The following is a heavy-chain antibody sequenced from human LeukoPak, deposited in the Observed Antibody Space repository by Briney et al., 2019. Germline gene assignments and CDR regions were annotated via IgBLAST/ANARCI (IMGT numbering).Heavy chain of an antibody. D-gene: IGHD5-18*01. V-gene: IGHV4-59*01. CDR1: GGSISSYY. CDR3: ASGIQLWNFDY. Sequence: SETLSLTCTVSGGSISSYYWSWIRQPPGKGLEWIGYIYYSGSTNYNPSLKSRVTISVDTSKNQFSLKLSSVTAADTAVYYCASGIQLWNFDYWGQGTLVTVSS. J-gene: IGHJ4*02. CDR2: IYYSGST.